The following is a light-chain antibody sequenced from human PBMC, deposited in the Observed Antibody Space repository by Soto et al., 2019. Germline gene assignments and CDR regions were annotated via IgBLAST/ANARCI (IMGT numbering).Light chain of an antibody. CDR1: NIGSES. J-gene: IGLJ1*01. V-gene: IGLV3-21*02. Sequence: SYVLTQPPSVSVAPGQTARITCGGNNIGSESVNWYQQKPGQAPVLVVYDDSVRPSGIPERFSGSNSGNTATLTISRVEAGDEADYYCQVWDSSSDRPGVFGTGTKVTVL. CDR3: QVWDSSSDRPGV. CDR2: DDS.